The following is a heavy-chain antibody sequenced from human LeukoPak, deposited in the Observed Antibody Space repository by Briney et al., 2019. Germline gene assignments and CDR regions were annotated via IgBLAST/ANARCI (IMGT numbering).Heavy chain of an antibody. V-gene: IGHV4-39*06. Sequence: PSETLSLTCTVSGDSISSSSYYWGWIRQPPGKGLEWIGSIYYSGSTYYNPSLKSRVTISVDTSKNQFPLELSSVTAADTAVYSCARLATPSTMAARGRSWFESWGQGTLVTVSS. J-gene: IGHJ5*01. CDR1: GDSISSSSYY. CDR3: ARLATPSTMAARGRSWFES. D-gene: IGHD6-6*01. CDR2: IYYSGST.